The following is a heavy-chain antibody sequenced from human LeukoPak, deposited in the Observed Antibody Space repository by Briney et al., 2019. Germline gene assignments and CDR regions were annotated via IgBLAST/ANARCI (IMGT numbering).Heavy chain of an antibody. V-gene: IGHV3-23*01. D-gene: IGHD6-19*01. CDR2: ISGSGGTT. CDR3: AKPVAGIGYFDY. J-gene: IGHJ4*02. Sequence: GGSLRLSCAASGFNFSSYAMSWVRQAPGKGLGWVSTISGSGGTTYYADSVKGRFTISRDNSKNTLYLQMNSLRAEDTAVYYCAKPVAGIGYFDYWGQGTLVTVSS. CDR1: GFNFSSYA.